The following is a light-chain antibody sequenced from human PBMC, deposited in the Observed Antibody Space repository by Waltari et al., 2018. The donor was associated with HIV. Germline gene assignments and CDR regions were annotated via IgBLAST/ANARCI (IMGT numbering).Light chain of an antibody. V-gene: IGLV1-47*01. J-gene: IGLJ3*02. CDR1: SSNLGSNY. Sequence: ISCSGSSSNLGSNYVYWYQQLPGTAPKLLIYRNNQRPSGVPDRFSGSKSGTSASLAISGLRSEDEADYYCAAWDDSLSGPWVFGGGTELTVL. CDR3: AAWDDSLSGPWV. CDR2: RNN.